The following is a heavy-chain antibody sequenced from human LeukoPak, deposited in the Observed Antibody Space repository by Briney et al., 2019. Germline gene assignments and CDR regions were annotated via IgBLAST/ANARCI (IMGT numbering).Heavy chain of an antibody. V-gene: IGHV4-59*01. D-gene: IGHD6-19*01. CDR2: IYYSGST. CDR1: GVSITSNY. CDR3: ARDRSSGWSAGFDP. J-gene: IGHJ5*02. Sequence: PSETLSLTCSVSGVSITSNYWSWIRQPPGKGLEWIGYIYYSGSTNYNPSLKSRVTISVDTSKNQFSLKLSSVTAADTAVYYCARDRSSGWSAGFDPWGQGTLVTVSS.